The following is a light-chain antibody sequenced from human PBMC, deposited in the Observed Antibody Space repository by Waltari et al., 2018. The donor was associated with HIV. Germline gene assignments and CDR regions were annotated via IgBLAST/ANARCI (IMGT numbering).Light chain of an antibody. CDR2: DSA. J-gene: IGKJ4*01. Sequence: ELVLTQSPATLSLSTGKRATLSCTASQSIGSYLAWYQQKPGQAPRLLIYDSANRASGIPARFSGSVSGTDFTLTISSLEPEDFAVYYCHQRSNWPLTFGGGTKVEI. CDR3: HQRSNWPLT. V-gene: IGKV3-11*01. CDR1: QSIGSY.